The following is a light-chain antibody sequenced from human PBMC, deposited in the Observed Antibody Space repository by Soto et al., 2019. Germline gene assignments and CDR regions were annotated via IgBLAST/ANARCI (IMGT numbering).Light chain of an antibody. CDR3: ASSTSDSLYV. J-gene: IGLJ1*01. CDR2: KVT. CDR1: SSDVGGNKY. Sequence: QSLVSRPASVSGSPGESITISCTGTSSDVGGNKYVSWYQQYPGKVPKLLINKVTNRPSGVSYRFSGSKSGNTASLTISALLAEDEADYFCASSTSDSLYVFGTGTKVTVL. V-gene: IGLV2-14*01.